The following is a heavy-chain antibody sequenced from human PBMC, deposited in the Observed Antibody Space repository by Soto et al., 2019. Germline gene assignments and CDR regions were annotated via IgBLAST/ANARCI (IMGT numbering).Heavy chain of an antibody. V-gene: IGHV5-51*01. CDR1: GCSLISYW. CDR2: IYPGDSDT. D-gene: IGHD3-22*01. CDR3: ARRYRHSKGAFDI. J-gene: IGHJ3*02. Sequence: EAVKISGKGRGCSLISYWIGSLRQMPGKGLEWMGIIYPGDSDTRYSPSFQGQVTISADKSISTAYLQWSSLKASDTAMYYCARRYRHSKGAFDIWGQGTLVTVSS.